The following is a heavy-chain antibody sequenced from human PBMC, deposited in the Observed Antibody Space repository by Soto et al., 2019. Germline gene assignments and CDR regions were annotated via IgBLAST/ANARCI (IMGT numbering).Heavy chain of an antibody. CDR3: ARVDLSQTGTPDH. Sequence: ASVKFSCKASGYTFTGYYMHWVRQAPGQGLEWMGWINPNSGGTNYAQKFQGRVTMTRDTSISTAYMELSRLRSDDTAVYYCARVDLSQTGTPDHWGQGTLVTVSS. J-gene: IGHJ4*02. CDR1: GYTFTGYY. V-gene: IGHV1-2*02. D-gene: IGHD1-7*01. CDR2: INPNSGGT.